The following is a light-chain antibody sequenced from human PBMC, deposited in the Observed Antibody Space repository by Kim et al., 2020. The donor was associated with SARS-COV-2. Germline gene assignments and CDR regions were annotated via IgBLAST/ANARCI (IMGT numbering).Light chain of an antibody. V-gene: IGLV2-14*03. CDR3: SAYASSRTGV. J-gene: IGLJ3*02. CDR2: DVS. CDR1: NSDVGAYNY. Sequence: QSALTQPASVSGSLGQSITISCTGTNSDVGAYNYVSWYQQHPGKAPKLMIFDVSNRPSGVSNRFSGSKSGNMASLTISGLQAEDEADYYCSAYASSRTGVFGGGTKVTVL.